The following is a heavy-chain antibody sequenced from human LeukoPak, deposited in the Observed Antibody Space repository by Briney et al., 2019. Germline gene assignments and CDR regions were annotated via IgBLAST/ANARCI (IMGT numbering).Heavy chain of an antibody. Sequence: SETLSLTCAVYGGPFSGYYWSWIRQPPGKGLEWIGEINHSGSTNYNPSLKSRVTISIDTSKKQFSLKLSSVTAADTAVYYCARGGRGGWSQEFDYWGQGTLVTVSS. J-gene: IGHJ4*02. CDR3: ARGGRGGWSQEFDY. CDR1: GGPFSGYY. V-gene: IGHV4-34*01. CDR2: INHSGST. D-gene: IGHD6-19*01.